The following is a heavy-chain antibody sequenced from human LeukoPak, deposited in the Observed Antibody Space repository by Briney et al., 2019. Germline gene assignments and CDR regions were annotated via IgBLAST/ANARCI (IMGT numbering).Heavy chain of an antibody. CDR1: GGSMTSYY. J-gene: IGHJ4*02. V-gene: IGHV4-59*01. Sequence: SETLSLTCTVSGGSMTSYYWSWIRQPPGKGLEWIGYIYYSGSTNYNPSLKSRVTISVDTSKNQSSLKLSSVTAADTAVYYCARGLGGYDILTGYGYWGQGTLVTVSS. CDR2: IYYSGST. D-gene: IGHD3-9*01. CDR3: ARGLGGYDILTGYGY.